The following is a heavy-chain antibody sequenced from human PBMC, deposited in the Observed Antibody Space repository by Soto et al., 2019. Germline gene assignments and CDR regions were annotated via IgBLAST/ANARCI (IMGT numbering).Heavy chain of an antibody. D-gene: IGHD6-13*01. CDR1: GFTFSSYW. V-gene: IGHV3-74*01. J-gene: IGHJ5*02. CDR3: ARGRVSSLVRWCDP. Sequence: EVQLVESGGGLVQPGGSLRLSCAASGFTFSSYWMHWVRQAPGKGLVWVSRINSDGSSTSYADSVKGRFTISRDNAKNTPYLQMNSLGAEHPAVYYCARGRVSSLVRWCDPWGHGTLVTVSS. CDR2: INSDGSST.